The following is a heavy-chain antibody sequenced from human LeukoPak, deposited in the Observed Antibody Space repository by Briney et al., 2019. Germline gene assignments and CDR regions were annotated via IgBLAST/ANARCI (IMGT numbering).Heavy chain of an antibody. CDR1: LGSINNYY. Sequence: SETLSLTCKVSLGSINNYYWSWIRQPAGKGLEWIGRNHKSGTTYYSPSLKSRVTMSIDTSKNQFSLQLSAVSAADTAIYYCARVFGGNSLDYWGQGTLVAVSS. D-gene: IGHD1-26*01. CDR3: ARVFGGNSLDY. CDR2: NHKSGTT. V-gene: IGHV4-4*07. J-gene: IGHJ4*02.